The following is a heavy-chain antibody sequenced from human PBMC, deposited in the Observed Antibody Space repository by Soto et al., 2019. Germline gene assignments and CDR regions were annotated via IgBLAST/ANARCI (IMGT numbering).Heavy chain of an antibody. CDR1: GYTFTGYY. V-gene: IGHV1-2*02. Sequence: ASVKVSCKASGYTFTGYYMHWVRQAPGQGLEWMGWINPNSGGTNYAQKLQGRVTMTRDTSISTAYMELSRLRSDDMAVYYCAREDCSGGSCYHYYGMDVWGQGTTVTVSS. CDR3: AREDCSGGSCYHYYGMDV. J-gene: IGHJ6*02. D-gene: IGHD2-15*01. CDR2: INPNSGGT.